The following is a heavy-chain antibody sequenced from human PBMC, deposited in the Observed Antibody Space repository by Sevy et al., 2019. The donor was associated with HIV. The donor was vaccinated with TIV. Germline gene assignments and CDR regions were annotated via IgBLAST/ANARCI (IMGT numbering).Heavy chain of an antibody. Sequence: GGSLRLSCAASGFTVSSNEMSWVRQAPGKGLEWVSSISGGSTYYADSRKGRFTISSDNAKNSLYLQMNSLRAEDTAVYYCAREHDYSNGIYYGMDVWGQGTTVTVSS. CDR2: ISGGST. V-gene: IGHV3-21*01. J-gene: IGHJ6*02. CDR3: AREHDYSNGIYYGMDV. CDR1: GFTVSSNE. D-gene: IGHD4-4*01.